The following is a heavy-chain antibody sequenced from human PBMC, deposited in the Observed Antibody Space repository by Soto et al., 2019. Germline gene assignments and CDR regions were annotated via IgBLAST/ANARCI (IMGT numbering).Heavy chain of an antibody. CDR1: GYTFTDYF. CDR3: ARSLSTISARPDY. Sequence: QVQLVQSGAEVKKPGASVEVSCKASGYTFTDYFIRWVRQAPGQGLEWMGWINPNTGGINYAQKFQGRVTMTRDTSISTTYMELRGLRSDDTALYFCARSLSTISARPDYWGQGTLVTVSS. J-gene: IGHJ4*02. D-gene: IGHD6-6*01. V-gene: IGHV1-2*02. CDR2: INPNTGGI.